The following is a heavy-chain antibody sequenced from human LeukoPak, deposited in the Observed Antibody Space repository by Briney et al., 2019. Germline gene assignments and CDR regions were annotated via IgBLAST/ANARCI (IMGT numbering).Heavy chain of an antibody. CDR2: INHSGST. CDR3: AMNNWGLDY. V-gene: IGHV4-34*01. CDR1: GGSFSGYY. Sequence: SETLSLTCAVYGGSFSGYYWSWIRQPPGKGLEWIGEINHSGSTDYNPSLKSRVTISVDTSKNQFSLKLSSVTAADMAVYYCAMNNWGLDYWGQGTLVTVSS. D-gene: IGHD7-27*01. J-gene: IGHJ4*02.